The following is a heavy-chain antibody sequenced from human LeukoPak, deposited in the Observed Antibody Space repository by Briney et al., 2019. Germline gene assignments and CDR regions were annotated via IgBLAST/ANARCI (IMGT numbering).Heavy chain of an antibody. J-gene: IGHJ4*02. CDR3: ARARAITGTTSFDY. CDR2: ISTGSSTI. CDR1: GFTFSSYS. D-gene: IGHD1-7*01. Sequence: GGSLRLSCAASGFTFSSYSMIWVRQAPGKGLEWVSYISTGSSTIYYADSVKGRFTISRDNAKNSLYLQMNSLRDEDTAVYYCARARAITGTTSFDYWGQGTLVTVSS. V-gene: IGHV3-48*02.